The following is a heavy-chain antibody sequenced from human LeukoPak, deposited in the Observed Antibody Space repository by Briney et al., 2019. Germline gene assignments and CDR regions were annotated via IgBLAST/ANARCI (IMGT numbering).Heavy chain of an antibody. Sequence: GGSLRLSCAASGFTVSSNYMSWVRQAPGKGLEWVSVIYSGGSTYYADSVKGRFTISRDNSKNTLYLQMNSLRAEDTAVYYCAKTTGYSSGWSSFFDYWGQGTLVTVSS. CDR3: AKTTGYSSGWSSFFDY. V-gene: IGHV3-66*01. CDR2: IYSGGST. D-gene: IGHD6-19*01. CDR1: GFTVSSNY. J-gene: IGHJ4*02.